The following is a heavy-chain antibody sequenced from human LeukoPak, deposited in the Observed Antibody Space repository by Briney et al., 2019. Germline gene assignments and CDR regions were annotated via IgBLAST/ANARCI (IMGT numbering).Heavy chain of an antibody. CDR2: IRYEGSTK. D-gene: IGHD6-13*01. Sequence: GGSLRLSCAASGFSFRDSGMHWVRQAPGKGLEWVAFIRYEGSTKSYADSVKGRFTVSRDNSKNTLYLQMNSLRAEDTAVYYCAKRRAAAGVIDYWGQGTLVTVSS. J-gene: IGHJ4*02. V-gene: IGHV3-30*02. CDR3: AKRRAAAGVIDY. CDR1: GFSFRDSG.